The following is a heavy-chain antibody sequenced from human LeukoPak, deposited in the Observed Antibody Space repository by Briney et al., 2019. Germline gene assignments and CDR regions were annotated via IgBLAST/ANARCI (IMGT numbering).Heavy chain of an antibody. CDR1: GVTFSSYA. Sequence: SVKLSCTPSGVTFSSYAISCVRQAPGQGLEWMGGIIPIFGTANYAQKFQGRVTITTDESTSTAYMELSSLRSEDTAVYYCAGSIVVVTADMYYFDYWGQGPLVTVSS. V-gene: IGHV1-69*05. CDR2: IIPIFGTA. J-gene: IGHJ4*02. D-gene: IGHD2-21*02. CDR3: AGSIVVVTADMYYFDY.